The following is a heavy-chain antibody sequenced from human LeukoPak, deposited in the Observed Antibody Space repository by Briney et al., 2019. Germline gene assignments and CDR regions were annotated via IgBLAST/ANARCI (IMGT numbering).Heavy chain of an antibody. J-gene: IGHJ3*02. CDR1: GFTFSNYW. V-gene: IGHV3-7*03. CDR3: TRPVLRYFDGLLQPYAFDI. D-gene: IGHD3-9*01. CDR2: VKQDGSEK. Sequence: GSLRLSCAASGFTFSNYWMSWVRQAPGKGLEWVANVKQDGSEKYYVDSVKGRFIISRDNAKNSLWLQMNSLRAEDTAVYYCTRPVLRYFDGLLQPYAFDIWGQGTRVTVSS.